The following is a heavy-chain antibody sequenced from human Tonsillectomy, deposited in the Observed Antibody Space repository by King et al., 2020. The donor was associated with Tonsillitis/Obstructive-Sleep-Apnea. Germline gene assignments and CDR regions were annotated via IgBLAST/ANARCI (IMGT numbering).Heavy chain of an antibody. CDR1: GFTFGDYA. J-gene: IGHJ4*02. CDR3: TRNYCSSTSCYQYYFDY. CDR2: IRSKAYGGTT. D-gene: IGHD2-2*01. V-gene: IGHV3-49*04. Sequence: VQLVESGGGLVQPGRSLRLSCTASGFTFGDYAMSWVRQAPEKGLEWVGFIRSKAYGGTTEYAASVKGRFTISRDDSKSIAYLQMNSLKTDDTAVYYCTRNYCSSTSCYQYYFDYWGQGTLVTVSS.